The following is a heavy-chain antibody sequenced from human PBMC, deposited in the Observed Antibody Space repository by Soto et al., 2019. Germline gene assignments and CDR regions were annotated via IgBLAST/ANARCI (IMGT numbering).Heavy chain of an antibody. J-gene: IGHJ4*02. CDR2: INHSGST. V-gene: IGHV4-34*01. D-gene: IGHD6-19*01. Sequence: QVQLQQWGAGLLKPSETLSLTCAVYGGSFSGYYWSWIRQPPGKGLEWIGEINHSGSTNYNPSLKSRFTISVDTSKDQFSLTLSSGTAWDAAVYYCARGQWQWLVLRSGGPFDYWGQGTLVTVSS. CDR3: ARGQWQWLVLRSGGPFDY. CDR1: GGSFSGYY.